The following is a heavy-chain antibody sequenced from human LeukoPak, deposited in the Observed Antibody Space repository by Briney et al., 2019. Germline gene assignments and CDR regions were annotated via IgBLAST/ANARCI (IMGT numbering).Heavy chain of an antibody. CDR2: IYYSGST. Sequence: KPSETLSLTCTVSGGSISSSSYYWGWIRQPPGKGLEWIGSIYYSGSTYYNPSLKSRVTISVDTSKNQFSLKLSSVTAADTAVYYCARHPAWESYGSGSYYYDYWGQGTLVTVSS. CDR3: ARHPAWESYGSGSYYYDY. J-gene: IGHJ4*02. CDR1: GGSISSSSYY. D-gene: IGHD3-10*01. V-gene: IGHV4-39*01.